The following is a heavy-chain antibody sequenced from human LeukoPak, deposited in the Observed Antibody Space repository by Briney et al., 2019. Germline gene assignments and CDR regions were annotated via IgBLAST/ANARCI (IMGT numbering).Heavy chain of an antibody. V-gene: IGHV1-24*01. Sequence: ASVKVSCKASGYTFTGYYMHWVRQAPGKGLEWMGGFDPEDGETIYAQKFQGRVTMTEDTSTDTAYMELSSLRSEDTAVYYCAKSGSPRGSWFDPWGQGTLVTVSS. CDR2: FDPEDGET. CDR1: GYTFTGYY. J-gene: IGHJ5*02. D-gene: IGHD1-26*01. CDR3: AKSGSPRGSWFDP.